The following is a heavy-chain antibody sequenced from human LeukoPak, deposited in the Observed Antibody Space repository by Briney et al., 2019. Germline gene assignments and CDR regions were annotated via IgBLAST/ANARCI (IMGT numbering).Heavy chain of an antibody. Sequence: PWGSLTLSCAAAGLTVSSNYMTWVRQAPGEGLEWVSDIYHGVSTYYADSVKGRFNTSIDNSKHTLYLQMNSLRVEDTAVYFCARVGSGNTYGYADYWGQGTLVT. CDR1: GLTVSSNY. D-gene: IGHD5-18*01. CDR3: ARVGSGNTYGYADY. CDR2: IYHGVST. V-gene: IGHV3-66*01. J-gene: IGHJ4*02.